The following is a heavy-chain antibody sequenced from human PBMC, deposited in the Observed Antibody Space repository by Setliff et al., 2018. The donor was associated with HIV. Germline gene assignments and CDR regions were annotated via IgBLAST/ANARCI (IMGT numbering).Heavy chain of an antibody. V-gene: IGHV3-15*01. Sequence: NPGGSLRLSCAASGFTFSNAWMSWVRPAPGKGLEWVGRIKSKTDGGTTDYAAPVKGRFTISRDDSKNTLYLQMNSLKTEDTAVYYCTTDTPPYPPRPRPYAFEIWGQGTMVTVSS. CDR1: GFTFSNAW. CDR2: IKSKTDGGTT. J-gene: IGHJ3*02. CDR3: TTDTPPYPPRPRPYAFEI.